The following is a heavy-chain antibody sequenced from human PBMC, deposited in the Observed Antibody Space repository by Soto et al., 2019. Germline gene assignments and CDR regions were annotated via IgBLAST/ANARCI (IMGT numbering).Heavy chain of an antibody. CDR1: GYTVTSYY. Sequence: ASVKVSCKASGYTVTSYYMHWVRQAPGQGLEWMGIINPSGGSTSYAQKFQGRVTMTRDTSTSTVYMELSSLRSEDTAVYYCARELYYDYVWGSYRPNSPSDYRGKGTLVTVSS. CDR2: INPSGGST. V-gene: IGHV1-46*01. D-gene: IGHD3-16*02. CDR3: ARELYYDYVWGSYRPNSPSDY. J-gene: IGHJ4*02.